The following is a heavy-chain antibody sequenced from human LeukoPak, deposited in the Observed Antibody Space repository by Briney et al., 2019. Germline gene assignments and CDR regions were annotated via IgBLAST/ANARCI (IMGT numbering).Heavy chain of an antibody. CDR1: GYTVTSYD. CDR2: MNPNSGNT. D-gene: IGHD6-6*01. CDR3: ARGRGQLVGRFDY. V-gene: IGHV1-8*01. J-gene: IGHJ4*02. Sequence: ASVKVSCTASGYTVTSYDINWVRQATGQGLEWMGWMNPNSGNTGYAQKFQGRVTMTRNTSISTAYMELSSLRSEDTAVYYCARGRGQLVGRFDYWGQGTLVTVSS.